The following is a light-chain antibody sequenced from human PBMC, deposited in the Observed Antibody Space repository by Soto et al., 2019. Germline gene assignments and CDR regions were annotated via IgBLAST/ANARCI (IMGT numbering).Light chain of an antibody. J-gene: IGLJ1*01. CDR3: SPYRITGSLV. CDR1: SSDVGVYNY. CDR2: EVS. V-gene: IGLV2-14*01. Sequence: HSVLTQPASVSGSPGHSSTISCTGTSSDVGVYNYVSWYQQHPGKAPNLMIYEVSNRPSSDSNRFSGSKSGNPASLIISGLQAEYEGDYYRSPYRITGSLVFGTGTKVT.